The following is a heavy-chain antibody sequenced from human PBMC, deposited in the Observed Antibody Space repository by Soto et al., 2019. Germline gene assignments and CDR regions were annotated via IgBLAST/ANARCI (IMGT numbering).Heavy chain of an antibody. J-gene: IGHJ4*02. CDR1: GYTFTSYA. CDR2: INAGNGNT. CDR3: ARGKLRDGYISPTFFDY. D-gene: IGHD5-12*01. Sequence: ASVKVSCKASGYTFTSYAMHWVRQAPGQRLEWMGWINAGNGNTKYSQKFQGRVTITRDTSASTAYMELSSLRSEDTAVYYCARGKLRDGYISPTFFDYWGQGTLVTVS. V-gene: IGHV1-3*01.